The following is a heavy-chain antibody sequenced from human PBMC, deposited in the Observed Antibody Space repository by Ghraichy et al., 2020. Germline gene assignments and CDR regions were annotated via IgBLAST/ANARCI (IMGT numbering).Heavy chain of an antibody. CDR2: IDHSGST. CDR1: GGSFSGYY. D-gene: IGHD2-2*01. CDR3: ARGRLYCSSPSCASDSWFDP. Sequence: SETLSLTCAVYGGSFSGYYWSWIRQPPGKGLEWIGEIDHSGSTNYNPSLKSRVTISVDTSKNQFSLKLSSVTAADTAVYYCARGRLYCSSPSCASDSWFDPWGQGTLVTVSS. V-gene: IGHV4-34*01. J-gene: IGHJ5*02.